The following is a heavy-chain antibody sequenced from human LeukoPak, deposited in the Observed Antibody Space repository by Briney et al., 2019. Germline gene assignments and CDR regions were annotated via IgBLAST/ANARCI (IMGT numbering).Heavy chain of an antibody. D-gene: IGHD3-22*01. CDR3: AKSGSSGYYQGQLDS. V-gene: IGHV3-23*01. J-gene: IGHJ4*02. CDR2: ITGSGGST. CDR1: GFTFSSYA. Sequence: PGGSLRLSCAASGFTFSSYAMSWVRQAPGKGLEWVSTITGSGGSTYYADSMKGRFTISRDNSKNTLDLQMNSLRAEDTAVYYCAKSGSSGYYQGQLDSWGQGTLVTVSS.